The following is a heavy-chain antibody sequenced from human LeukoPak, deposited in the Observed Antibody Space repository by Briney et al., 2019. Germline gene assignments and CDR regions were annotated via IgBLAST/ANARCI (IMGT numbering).Heavy chain of an antibody. V-gene: IGHV3-23*01. D-gene: IGHD3-22*01. J-gene: IGHJ4*02. CDR1: GFTFSSYA. CDR3: AKDRGDSSGYYYGYFDY. Sequence: GGSLRLSCAASGFTFSSYAMSWVRQAPGKGLEWVSAISGSGGSTYYADSVKGRFTISRDNSKNTLYLQMNSLRAEDTAVYYCAKDRGDSSGYYYGYFDYWGQGALVSVSS. CDR2: ISGSGGST.